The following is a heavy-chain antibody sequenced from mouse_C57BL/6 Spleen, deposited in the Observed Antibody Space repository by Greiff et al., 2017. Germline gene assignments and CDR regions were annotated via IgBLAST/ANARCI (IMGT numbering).Heavy chain of an antibody. J-gene: IGHJ4*01. V-gene: IGHV1-53*01. CDR3: ASLNYYGSSLYAMDY. CDR2: INPSNGGT. Sequence: QVQLQQPGPELVKPGASVKLSCKASGYTFTSYWMHWVKQRPGQGLEWIGNINPSNGGTNYNEKFKSKATLTVDKSSSTAYMQLSSLTSEDSAVYYCASLNYYGSSLYAMDYWGQGTSVTVSS. D-gene: IGHD1-1*01. CDR1: GYTFTSYW.